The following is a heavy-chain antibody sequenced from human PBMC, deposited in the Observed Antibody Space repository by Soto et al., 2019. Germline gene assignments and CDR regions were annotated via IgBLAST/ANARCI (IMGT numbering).Heavy chain of an antibody. CDR1: GGSISSYY. CDR3: ARDLTGYDY. Sequence: SETLSLTCTVSGGSISSYYWSWIRQPPGKGLEWIGYIYYSGSTNYNPSLKSRVTISVDTSKNQFSLKLSSVTAADAAVYYCARDLTGYDYWGQGTLVTVSS. V-gene: IGHV4-59*01. J-gene: IGHJ4*02. CDR2: IYYSGST. D-gene: IGHD5-12*01.